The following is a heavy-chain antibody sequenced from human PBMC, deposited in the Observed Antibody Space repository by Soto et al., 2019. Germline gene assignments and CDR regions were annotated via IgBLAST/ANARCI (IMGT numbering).Heavy chain of an antibody. J-gene: IGHJ5*02. V-gene: IGHV4-30-4*01. CDR3: ARGFGVTMVRGVMMYNWFDP. CDR1: GGSISSGDYY. D-gene: IGHD3-10*01. Sequence: SETLSLTCTVSGGSISSGDYYWSWIRQPPGKDLEWIGYIYYSGSTYYNPPLKSRVTISVDTSKNQFSLKLSSVTAADTAVYYCARGFGVTMVRGVMMYNWFDPWGQGTLVTVSS. CDR2: IYYSGST.